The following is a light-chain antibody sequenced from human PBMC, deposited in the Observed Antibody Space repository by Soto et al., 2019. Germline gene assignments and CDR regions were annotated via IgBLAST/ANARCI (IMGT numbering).Light chain of an antibody. CDR2: DAS. Sequence: DIQMTQSPSSLSASVGDRVTITCRASQDITNHLAWYQQKPGKVPKLLIYDASALQSGVPSRFGGSGSGTDFTLTISSLQPEDVATNYCQKYNRAPFTFGPGTKVDIK. J-gene: IGKJ3*01. CDR3: QKYNRAPFT. CDR1: QDITNH. V-gene: IGKV1-27*01.